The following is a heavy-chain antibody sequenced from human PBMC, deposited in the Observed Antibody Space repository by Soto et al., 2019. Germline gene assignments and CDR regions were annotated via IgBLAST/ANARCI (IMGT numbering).Heavy chain of an antibody. CDR1: GFTFSSYG. Sequence: QVQLVESGGGVVQPGRSLRLSCAASGFTFSSYGMHWVRQAPGKGLEWVAVIRFDGSNKFYADSVKGRFTISRDNSKNTVSLQMNSLRDEDSAAYYCATTCPYWGQGTLVTVSS. J-gene: IGHJ4*02. CDR2: IRFDGSNK. V-gene: IGHV3-33*01. D-gene: IGHD2-2*01. CDR3: ATTCPY.